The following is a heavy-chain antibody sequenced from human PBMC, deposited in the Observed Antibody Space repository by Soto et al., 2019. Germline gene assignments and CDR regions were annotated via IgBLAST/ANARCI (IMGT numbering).Heavy chain of an antibody. J-gene: IGHJ4*02. CDR2: INSDGSIT. Sequence: EVQLVESGGGLVQPGGSLRLSCAASGFTFSTYGMHWVRQAPGTGLVWVSRINSDGSITNYADSVKGRFSISRDNAKNALYLQMNSLRAEDTAFYCWARSTWQNSFDYSGQGPLVSVSS. CDR1: GFTFSTYG. V-gene: IGHV3-74*01. CDR3: ARSTWQNSFDY.